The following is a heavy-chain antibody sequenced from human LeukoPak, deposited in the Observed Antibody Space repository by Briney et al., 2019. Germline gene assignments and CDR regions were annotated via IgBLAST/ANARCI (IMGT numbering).Heavy chain of an antibody. CDR3: ARIPGGSGSQYDY. J-gene: IGHJ4*02. CDR1: GFTFSSYW. CDR2: INSDGSST. Sequence: PGGSLRLSCAASGFTFSSYWMNWVRQAPGKGLVWVSRINSDGSSTFCADSVKGRFTTSRDNAENTVYLQMNSLRADDTAVYYCARIPGGSGSQYDYWGQGTLVIVSS. D-gene: IGHD3-10*01. V-gene: IGHV3-74*01.